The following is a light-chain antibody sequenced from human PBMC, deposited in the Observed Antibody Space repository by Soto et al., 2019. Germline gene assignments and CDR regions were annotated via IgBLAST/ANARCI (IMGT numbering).Light chain of an antibody. CDR3: QQRSNWPPGIGLT. CDR2: DAS. CDR1: QSVSSY. V-gene: IGKV3-11*01. J-gene: IGKJ4*01. Sequence: EIVLTQSPATLSLSPGERATLSCRASQSVSSYLAWYQQKPGQAPRLLIYDASNRATGIPARFSGSGSGTDFTLSISCLEPEDFAVYYCQQRSNWPPGIGLTFGGGTKVEIK.